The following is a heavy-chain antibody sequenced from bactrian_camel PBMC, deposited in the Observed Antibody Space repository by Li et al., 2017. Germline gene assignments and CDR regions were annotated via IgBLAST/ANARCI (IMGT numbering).Heavy chain of an antibody. J-gene: IGHJ6*01. D-gene: IGHD3*01. CDR1: GFTFSSYY. CDR2: ISMDGSST. V-gene: IGHV3-2*01. Sequence: HVQLVESGGGLVQPGGFLRLSCAASGFTFSSYYMSWVRQAPGKGLEWVSSISMDGSSTFYADSVKGRFTISRDNAKNTLYLQMNSLKTEDTAVYYCATDRHYDVSSYFGYWGHGTQVTVS. CDR3: ATDRHYDVSSYFGY.